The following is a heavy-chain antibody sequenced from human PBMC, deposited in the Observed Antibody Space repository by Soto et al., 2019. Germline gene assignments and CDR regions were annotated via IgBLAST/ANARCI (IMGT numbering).Heavy chain of an antibody. J-gene: IGHJ4*02. D-gene: IGHD5-12*01. Sequence: QVNLLESGGGVVPPGTSLRLSCAASGFSFSLYGMHWVRQAPGKGLEWVAFIRYDGSDKQCADTVKGRCAVSRDNLENTLALQIDNLSADDTATYYCARDQGGSVAYLDVWGQGTLVTVSS. V-gene: IGHV3-33*01. CDR3: ARDQGGSVAYLDV. CDR1: GFSFSLYG. CDR2: IRYDGSDK.